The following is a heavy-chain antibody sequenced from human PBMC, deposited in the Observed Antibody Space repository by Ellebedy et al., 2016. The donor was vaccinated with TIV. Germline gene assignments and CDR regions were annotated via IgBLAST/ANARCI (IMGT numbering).Heavy chain of an antibody. J-gene: IGHJ6*02. Sequence: PGGSLRLSCAASGFTLRTYGTHWVRQAPAKGPEWVAFISDDGTEKYYADSVKGRFTISRDISKKTFYLQMNSLRADDKAVYFCAEEGGPSRGASGMDVWGQGTTVSVSS. CDR3: AEEGGPSRGASGMDV. V-gene: IGHV3-30*18. CDR2: ISDDGTEK. D-gene: IGHD1-26*01. CDR1: GFTLRTYG.